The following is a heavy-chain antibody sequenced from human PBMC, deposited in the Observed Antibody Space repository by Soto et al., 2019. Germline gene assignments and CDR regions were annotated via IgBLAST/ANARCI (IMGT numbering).Heavy chain of an antibody. V-gene: IGHV4-59*01. J-gene: IGHJ3*02. CDR2: IYYSGST. CDR1: GGSISSYY. Sequence: QVQLQESGPGLVKPWETLSLTCTDSGGSISSYYWRWVRHPPGKGLEWIGYIYYSGSTNYNPSLKSRVTRSVDTSKNQFSLKLSSVTAADTAVYYCARGIVATTDDAFDIWGQGTMVTVSS. D-gene: IGHD5-12*01. CDR3: ARGIVATTDDAFDI.